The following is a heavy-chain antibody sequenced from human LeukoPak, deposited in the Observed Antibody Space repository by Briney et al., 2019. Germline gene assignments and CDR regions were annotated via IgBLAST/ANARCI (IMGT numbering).Heavy chain of an antibody. CDR2: ISYSGST. D-gene: IGHD3-22*01. CDR3: ARLTHSYYSDTSGYYPYYYMDV. CDR1: GGSISSSDYY. J-gene: IGHJ6*03. Sequence: SETLSLTCTVSGGSISSSDYYWGWIRQSPGKGLEWIGRISYSGSTYYNPSLKSRVTISVDTSKNHFSLRLSSVTAADTTVYYCARLTHSYYSDTSGYYPYYYMDVWGKGTTVTVSS. V-gene: IGHV4-39*02.